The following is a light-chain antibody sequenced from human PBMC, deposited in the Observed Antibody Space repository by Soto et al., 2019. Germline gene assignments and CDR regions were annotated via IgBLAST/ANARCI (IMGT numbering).Light chain of an antibody. Sequence: EIVLTQSPGTLSLSPGERATLSCRASQSFRSSYLAWYQQKPGQAPRLLIYGASSRATGIPDRFSGSGSGTDFTLTISRLEPEAFAVYYCQQYGSSPLTFGGGTKVEIK. CDR1: QSFRSSY. CDR3: QQYGSSPLT. CDR2: GAS. V-gene: IGKV3-20*01. J-gene: IGKJ4*01.